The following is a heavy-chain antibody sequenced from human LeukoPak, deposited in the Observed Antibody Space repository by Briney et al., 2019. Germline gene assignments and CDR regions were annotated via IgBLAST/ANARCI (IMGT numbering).Heavy chain of an antibody. D-gene: IGHD1-26*01. V-gene: IGHV1-69*13. CDR2: IIPIFGTA. CDR3: ARVGIRGGIVGALKGWKQLDYYYGMDV. Sequence: GASVKVSCKASGGTFSSYAISWVRQAPGQGLEWMGGIIPIFGTANYAQKFQGRVTITADESTSTAYMELRSLRSDDTAVYYCARVGIRGGIVGALKGWKQLDYYYGMDVWGQGTTVTVSS. J-gene: IGHJ6*02. CDR1: GGTFSSYA.